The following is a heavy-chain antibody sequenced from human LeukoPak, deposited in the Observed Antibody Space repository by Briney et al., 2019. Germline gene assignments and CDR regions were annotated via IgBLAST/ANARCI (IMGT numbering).Heavy chain of an antibody. CDR2: ISGGGDET. CDR3: VKEGPLRRTDFDF. J-gene: IGHJ4*02. Sequence: GGSLRLSCSASGFTFSSCAMSWVRQTPGKGLEWVSGISGGGDETYYADSVKGRFTISGDNSKSTLYLQMNSLRAEDTAVYYCVKEGPLRRTDFDFWAQGTLVTVSS. V-gene: IGHV3-23*01. CDR1: GFTFSSCA.